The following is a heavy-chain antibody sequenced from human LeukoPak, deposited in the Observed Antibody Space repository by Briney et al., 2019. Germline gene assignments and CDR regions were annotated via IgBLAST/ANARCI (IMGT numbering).Heavy chain of an antibody. CDR2: IYYSGTT. CDR1: GGSISGYY. D-gene: IGHD3-10*01. V-gene: IGHV4-59*08. J-gene: IGHJ4*02. Sequence: SQTLSLTCTFSGGSISGYYWTWIRQPPGKGLEWIGCIYYSGTTNYNPALESRVTISIDTSRNQFSLRLSSVTAADTAVYHCASENYGSGSLNYWGQGTLVTVSS. CDR3: ASENYGSGSLNY.